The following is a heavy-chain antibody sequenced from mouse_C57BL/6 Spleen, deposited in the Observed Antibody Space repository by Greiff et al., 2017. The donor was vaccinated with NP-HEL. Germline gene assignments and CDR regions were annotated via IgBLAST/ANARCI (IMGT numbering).Heavy chain of an antibody. Sequence: DVMLVESGGGLVKPGGSLKLSCAASGFTFSSYAMSWVRQTPEKRLEWVATISDGGSYTYYPDNVKGRFTISRDNAKNNLYLQMSHLKSEDTAMYYCARAYDYHFDYWGQGTTLTVSS. CDR1: GFTFSSYA. CDR3: ARAYDYHFDY. D-gene: IGHD2-4*01. V-gene: IGHV5-4*03. CDR2: ISDGGSYT. J-gene: IGHJ2*01.